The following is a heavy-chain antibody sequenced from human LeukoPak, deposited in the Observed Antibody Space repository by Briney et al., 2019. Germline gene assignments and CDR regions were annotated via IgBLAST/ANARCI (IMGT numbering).Heavy chain of an antibody. CDR3: ASFSSGWWGSDY. D-gene: IGHD6-19*01. V-gene: IGHV4-38-2*02. Sequence: SETLSLTCTVSGYSISSGYYWGWIRQPPGKGLEWIGSIYHSGSTYYNPSLKSRVTIPVDTSKNQFSLKLSSVTAADTAVYYCASFSSGWWGSDYWGQGTLVTVSS. J-gene: IGHJ4*02. CDR1: GYSISSGYY. CDR2: IYHSGST.